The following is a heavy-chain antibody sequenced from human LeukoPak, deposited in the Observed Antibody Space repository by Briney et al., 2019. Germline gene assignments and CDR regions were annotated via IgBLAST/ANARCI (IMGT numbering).Heavy chain of an antibody. Sequence: QSGGSLRLSCTASGLTFSSYALHWVRQAPGKGLEWVAFIRYDGSNKYYADSVKGRFTISRDNSKNTLYLQMNSLRAEDTAVYYCAKSNPMVRGVPDAFDIWGQGTMVTVSS. CDR3: AKSNPMVRGVPDAFDI. V-gene: IGHV3-30*02. D-gene: IGHD3-10*01. J-gene: IGHJ3*02. CDR2: IRYDGSNK. CDR1: GLTFSSYA.